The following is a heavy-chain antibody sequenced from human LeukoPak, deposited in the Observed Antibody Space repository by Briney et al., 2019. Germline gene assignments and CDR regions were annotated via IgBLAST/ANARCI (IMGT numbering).Heavy chain of an antibody. CDR2: INTDGSST. V-gene: IGHV3-74*01. CDR1: GFTFSTFW. J-gene: IGHJ6*03. D-gene: IGHD6-13*01. CDR3: ARSEYSSTWYGDYYYYYMDV. Sequence: QPGGSLRLSCAASGFTFSTFWMHWVRQAPGKGLVWVSRINTDGSSTIYADSVKGRFTISRDNAKNTLYLQMNSLRAEDTAVYYCARSEYSSTWYGDYYYYYMDVWGKGTTVTVSS.